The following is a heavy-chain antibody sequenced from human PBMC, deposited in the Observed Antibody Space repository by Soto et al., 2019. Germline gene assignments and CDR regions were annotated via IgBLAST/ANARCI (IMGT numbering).Heavy chain of an antibody. J-gene: IGHJ4*02. CDR3: ARDRGMAAGGTTDY. CDR1: GYTFTSYA. D-gene: IGHD6-13*01. V-gene: IGHV1-3*01. Sequence: QVQLVQSGAEVKKPGASVKVSCKASGYTFTSYAMHWVRQAPGQRLEWMGWINAGNGNTKYSQKFQGRVTITRDTSASTAYMELISLRSEDTAVYYCARDRGMAAGGTTDYWGQGTLVTVSS. CDR2: INAGNGNT.